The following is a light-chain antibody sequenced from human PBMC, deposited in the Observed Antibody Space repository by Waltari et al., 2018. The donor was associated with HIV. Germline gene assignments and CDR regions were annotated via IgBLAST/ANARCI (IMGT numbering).Light chain of an antibody. CDR1: QGISTS. CDR3: QRYNSAPPT. Sequence: DIQMTQSPSSLSASVGDRVTITCRASQGISTSLAWYHQKPGKVPKILIYAASALQIGVPARFNGSGSGTDFTLTISSLQPEDVATYYCQRYNSAPPTFGGGTKVEI. CDR2: AAS. V-gene: IGKV1-27*01. J-gene: IGKJ4*01.